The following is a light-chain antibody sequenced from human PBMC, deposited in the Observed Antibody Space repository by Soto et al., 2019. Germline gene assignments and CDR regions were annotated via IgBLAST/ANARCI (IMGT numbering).Light chain of an antibody. J-gene: IGLJ2*01. CDR2: DVN. CDR3: TSWTTSTTMI. CDR1: SSDIGAYNF. Sequence: QSALTQPASVSGSPGQSITISCTGTSSDIGAYNFVSWYQQHPGKAPNLMLYDVNIRPSGVSNRFSGSKSGNTASLTISGLQAEDEAYYYCTSWTTSTTMIFGGGTKLTVL. V-gene: IGLV2-14*03.